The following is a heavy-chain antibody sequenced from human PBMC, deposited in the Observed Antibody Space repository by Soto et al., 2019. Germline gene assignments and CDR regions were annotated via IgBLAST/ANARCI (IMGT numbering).Heavy chain of an antibody. CDR1: GDSVSSNSAG. D-gene: IGHD1-26*01. Sequence: SQTLSLTCVITGDSVSSNSAGWSWVRRPPSRGLEWLGRTYYRSKWYYEYAVSVRGRITINPDTSKNQYSLQLNSVTPEDTAVYFCARGEQYSGRIFDYWGQGTLVTVSS. J-gene: IGHJ4*01. CDR3: ARGEQYSGRIFDY. CDR2: TYYRSKWYY. V-gene: IGHV6-1*01.